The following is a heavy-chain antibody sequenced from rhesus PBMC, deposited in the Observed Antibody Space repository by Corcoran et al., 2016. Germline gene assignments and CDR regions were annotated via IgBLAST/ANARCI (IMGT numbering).Heavy chain of an antibody. Sequence: EVQLVQSGAEVKRPGESLKISCKTSGYSFTSYWISWVRQMPGKGLEWMGAIGHIDTNTRDNPSFQGQVTISADKSISTTYLQWSSLKASDSATYYCAKRSGYYFDYWGQGVLVTVSS. V-gene: IGHV5-2*01. D-gene: IGHD1-44*02. CDR3: AKRSGYYFDY. CDR1: GYSFTSYW. CDR2: IGHIDTNT. J-gene: IGHJ4*01.